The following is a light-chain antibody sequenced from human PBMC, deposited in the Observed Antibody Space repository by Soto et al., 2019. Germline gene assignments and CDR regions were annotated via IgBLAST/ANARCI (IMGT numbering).Light chain of an antibody. CDR3: QQYYSFPLT. V-gene: IGKV1D-8*01. Sequence: VIWMTQSPSLLSASTGDRVTISCRMSQVISSYLAWYQQKPGKAPELLIYAAYTLQSGVLSRFSGSGSGTDFTLTISCLVSEDFATYYGQQYYSFPLTYGGGTNVEIK. CDR2: AAY. J-gene: IGKJ4*02. CDR1: QVISSY.